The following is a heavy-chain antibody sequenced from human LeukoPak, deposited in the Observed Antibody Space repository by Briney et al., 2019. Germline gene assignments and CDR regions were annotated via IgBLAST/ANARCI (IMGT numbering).Heavy chain of an antibody. J-gene: IGHJ4*02. CDR2: IYYSGST. CDR1: GGSISSSSYY. D-gene: IGHD6-13*01. V-gene: IGHV4-39*01. CDR3: ARLHYSSRSFDY. Sequence: KPSETLSLTCTVSGGSISSSSYYWGWIRQPPGKGLEWIGSIYYSGSTYYNPSLKSRVTISVDTSKNQFSLKLSSVTAADTALYYCARLHYSSRSFDYWGQGTLVTVSS.